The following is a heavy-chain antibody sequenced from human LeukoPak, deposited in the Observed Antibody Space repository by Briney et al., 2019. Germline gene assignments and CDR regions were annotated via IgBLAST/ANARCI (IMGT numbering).Heavy chain of an antibody. D-gene: IGHD3-10*01. CDR3: ARRQMVRGVISSYGMDV. Sequence: ASVKVSCKASGYTFTSYYMHWVRQAPGQGLEWMGIINPSGGSTSYAQKFQGRVTMTRDTSTSTVYMELSSLRSEDTAVYYCARRQMVRGVISSYGMDVWGQGTTVTVSS. CDR1: GYTFTSYY. V-gene: IGHV1-46*01. J-gene: IGHJ6*02. CDR2: INPSGGST.